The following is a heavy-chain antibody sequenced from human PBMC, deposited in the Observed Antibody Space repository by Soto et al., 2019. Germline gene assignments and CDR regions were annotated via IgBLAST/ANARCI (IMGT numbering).Heavy chain of an antibody. J-gene: IGHJ5*02. V-gene: IGHV3-30-3*01. CDR1: GFTFSSYA. D-gene: IGHD2-2*01. CDR3: ARGPAVYCSSTSCSPFDP. CDR2: ISYDGSNK. Sequence: GGSLRLSCAASGFTFSSYAVHWVRQAPGKGLEWVAVISYDGSNKYYTDPVKGRFTISRDNSKSTLYLQMNSLRPEDTAVYYCARGPAVYCSSTSCSPFDPWGRGTLVTVSS.